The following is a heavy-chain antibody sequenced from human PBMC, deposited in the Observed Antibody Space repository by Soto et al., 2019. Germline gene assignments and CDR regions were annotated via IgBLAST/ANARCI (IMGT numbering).Heavy chain of an antibody. CDR1: GFTFSSYG. V-gene: IGHV3-30*18. Sequence: GGSLRLSCAASGFTFSSYGMHWVRQAPGKGLEWVAVISYDGSNKYYADSVKGRFTISRDNSKNTLYLQMNSLRAEDTAVYYCAKGGVNHYYGMEVWGQGTTVTVSS. D-gene: IGHD2-21*01. CDR3: AKGGVNHYYGMEV. J-gene: IGHJ6*02. CDR2: ISYDGSNK.